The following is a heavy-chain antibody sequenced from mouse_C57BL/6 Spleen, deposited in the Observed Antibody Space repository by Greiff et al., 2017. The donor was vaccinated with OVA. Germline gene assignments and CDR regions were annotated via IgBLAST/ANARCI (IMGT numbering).Heavy chain of an antibody. CDR1: GYTFTSYW. Sequence: QVQLQQPGAELVKPGASVKMPCKASGYTFTSYWITWVKQRPGQGLEWIGDIYPGSGSTNYNEKFKSKATLTVDTSSSTAYMQLSSLTSEDSAVYYCARDYLGYAMDYWGQGTSVTVSS. V-gene: IGHV1-55*01. CDR2: IYPGSGST. J-gene: IGHJ4*01. D-gene: IGHD4-1*01. CDR3: ARDYLGYAMDY.